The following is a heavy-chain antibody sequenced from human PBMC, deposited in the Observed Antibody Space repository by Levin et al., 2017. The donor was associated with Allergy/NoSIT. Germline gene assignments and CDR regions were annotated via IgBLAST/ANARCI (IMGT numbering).Heavy chain of an antibody. CDR1: GGSISSGGYY. Sequence: ASETLSLTCTVSGGSISSGGYYWSWIRQHPGKGLEWIGYIYYSGSTYYNPSLKSRVTISVDTSKNQFSLKLSSVTAADTAVYYCARERRSLAAARNWFDPWGQGTLVTVSS. D-gene: IGHD6-13*01. CDR3: ARERRSLAAARNWFDP. CDR2: IYYSGST. J-gene: IGHJ5*02. V-gene: IGHV4-31*03.